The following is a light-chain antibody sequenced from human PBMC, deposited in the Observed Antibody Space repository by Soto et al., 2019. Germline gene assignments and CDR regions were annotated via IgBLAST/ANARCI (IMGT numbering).Light chain of an antibody. J-gene: IGKJ5*01. CDR2: AAS. Sequence: DIQLTQSPSFLSASVGDRATITCRASQGISSYLAWYQQKPGKAPKLLIYAASTLQSGVQSRFSGSGSGTEFTLTISSLQPEDFATYYCKQLNSYPITFGQGTRLEIK. V-gene: IGKV1-9*01. CDR3: KQLNSYPIT. CDR1: QGISSY.